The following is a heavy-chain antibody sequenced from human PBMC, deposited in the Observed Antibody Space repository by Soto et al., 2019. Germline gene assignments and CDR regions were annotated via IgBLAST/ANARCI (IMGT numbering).Heavy chain of an antibody. D-gene: IGHD1-26*01. Sequence: ASVKVSCKASGYIFSSHGIYWVRQAPGQGLQWMGIINPGGGRTAYAQKFQGRVTLTRDMSTSTVYMELTSLTYDDTAVYYCARDVSGPGATYVMEVGGQGTTGT. CDR1: GYIFSSHG. V-gene: IGHV1-46*01. J-gene: IGHJ6*02. CDR3: ARDVSGPGATYVMEV. CDR2: INPGGGRT.